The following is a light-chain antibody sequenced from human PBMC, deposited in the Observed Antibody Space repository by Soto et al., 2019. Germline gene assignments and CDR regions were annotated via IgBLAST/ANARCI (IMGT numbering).Light chain of an antibody. V-gene: IGKV2-28*01. CDR2: LGS. Sequence: DIVMTQSPLSLPVTPGEPASISCRASQSLLHSNGYNYLAWYLQKPGQSPQLLIYLGSNRASGVPDRYGGSGSGTDFTREISGVEVEDVGVYYCMQALQAPQKWTIGQGAKVDIK. CDR1: QSLLHSNGYNY. CDR3: MQALQAPQKWT. J-gene: IGKJ1*01.